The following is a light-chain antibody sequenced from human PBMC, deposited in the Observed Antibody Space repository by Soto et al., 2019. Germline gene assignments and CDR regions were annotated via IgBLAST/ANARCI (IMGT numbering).Light chain of an antibody. CDR3: QQLNTYPH. V-gene: IGKV1-9*01. CDR1: QGISGS. J-gene: IGKJ5*01. CDR2: ASS. Sequence: DIQLTQSPSFLSASVGDRVTNTCRASQGISGSLAWYQQKPGKAPKLLIYASSTLQSGVPSRFSGSGSGTEFTLTISSLQPEDFASYYCQQLNTYPHFGQGTRLEIK.